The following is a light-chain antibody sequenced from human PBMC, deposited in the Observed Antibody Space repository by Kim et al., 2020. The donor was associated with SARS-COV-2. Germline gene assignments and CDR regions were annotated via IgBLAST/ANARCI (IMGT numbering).Light chain of an antibody. J-gene: IGLJ3*02. CDR1: NVGSKS. CDR2: YDR. V-gene: IGLV3-21*04. CDR3: QVWDSSSDHRV. Sequence: APGKTARMTCGGNNVGSKSVHWDQQKPGQAPVLVIHYDRDRPSGIPERFSGSNAGNTATLTISRVEAGDEADYYCQVWDSSSDHRVFGGGTQLTVL.